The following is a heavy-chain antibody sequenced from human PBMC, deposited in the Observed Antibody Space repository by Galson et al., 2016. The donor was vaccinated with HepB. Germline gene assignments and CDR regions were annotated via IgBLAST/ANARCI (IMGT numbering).Heavy chain of an antibody. Sequence: SLRLSCAASTFTLKFSDYAFGWVRQAPGQGLEWVAGISGSGISAYYGDSVKGRFTVSRDNAKNSLYLQMNSLRVENTATYYCARSPPYRYCSGGICTSFHYKYGMDVWGRGTTVTVSS. CDR2: ISGSGISA. CDR1: TFTLKFSDYA. J-gene: IGHJ6*02. V-gene: IGHV3-23*01. D-gene: IGHD2-15*01. CDR3: ARSPPYRYCSGGICTSFHYKYGMDV.